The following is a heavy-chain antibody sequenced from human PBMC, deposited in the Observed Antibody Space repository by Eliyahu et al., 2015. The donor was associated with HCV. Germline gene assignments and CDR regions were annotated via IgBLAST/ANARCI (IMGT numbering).Heavy chain of an antibody. CDR1: GFTFSSYA. J-gene: IGHJ4*02. Sequence: QVQLVESGGGVVQPGRSLRLSCAASGFTFSSYAMHWVRQAPGKGLEWVAVISYDGSNKYYADSVKGRFTISRDNSKNTLYLQMNSLRAEDTAVYYCARDGCGGSCYYDYWGQGTLVTVSS. D-gene: IGHD2-15*01. CDR3: ARDGCGGSCYYDY. V-gene: IGHV3-30-3*01. CDR2: ISYDGSNK.